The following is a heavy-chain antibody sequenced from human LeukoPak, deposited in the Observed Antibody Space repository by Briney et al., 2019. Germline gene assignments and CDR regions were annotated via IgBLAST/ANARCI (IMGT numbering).Heavy chain of an antibody. D-gene: IGHD3-22*01. CDR1: GYTFSSYG. Sequence: SPKLSCKASGYTFSSYGISGVRQTPRQGHEWMVWISDYNGNTNYAQKVQGRVTVTTDPFTSTAYMELRSLRSDDTAVYYCARDGPDRAAWFDPWGQGTLVTVSS. J-gene: IGHJ5*02. V-gene: IGHV1-18*01. CDR3: ARDGPDRAAWFDP. CDR2: ISDYNGNT.